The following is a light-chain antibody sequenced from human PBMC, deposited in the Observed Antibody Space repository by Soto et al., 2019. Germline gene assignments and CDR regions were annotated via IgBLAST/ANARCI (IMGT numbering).Light chain of an antibody. J-gene: IGKJ4*01. CDR3: QQRSPWPPLS. CDR2: DAS. CDR1: QSVGSY. Sequence: EIVVTQSPATLSLSPGERATLSCRTSQSVGSYLAWYQKKPGKAPRLLSYDASNRATGIPSRFSGSGSGRDFTLTISGLEPEDFAVYYCQQRSPWPPLSFGGGIQVEIK. V-gene: IGKV3-11*02.